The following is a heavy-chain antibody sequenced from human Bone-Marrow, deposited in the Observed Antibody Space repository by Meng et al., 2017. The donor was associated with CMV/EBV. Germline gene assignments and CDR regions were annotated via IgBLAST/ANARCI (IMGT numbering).Heavy chain of an antibody. CDR3: ARDDTQYYDFWSDAFDF. V-gene: IGHV3-20*04. Sequence: GESLKISCAASGFTFDDYGMSWVRQAPGKGREWVSGINCNGGSTGYADSVKGRFTISRDNAKNSLYLQMNSLRAEDTALYYCARDDTQYYDFWSDAFDFWGQGTMVTVSS. CDR2: INCNGGST. CDR1: GFTFDDYG. J-gene: IGHJ3*01. D-gene: IGHD3-3*01.